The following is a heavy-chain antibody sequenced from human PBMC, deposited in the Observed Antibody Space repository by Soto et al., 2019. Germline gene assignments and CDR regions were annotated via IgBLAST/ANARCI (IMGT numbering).Heavy chain of an antibody. Sequence: GESLKISCKGSGYSFTTYWIAWVRQMPGKGLEWMGNIYPGDSDTRYSPSFQGQVTISADKSTSTAYLQWGRLRASDTAIYYCARRATPGLFDYWGQGALVTVSS. CDR3: ARRATPGLFDY. V-gene: IGHV5-51*01. J-gene: IGHJ4*02. CDR2: IYPGDSDT. CDR1: GYSFTTYW.